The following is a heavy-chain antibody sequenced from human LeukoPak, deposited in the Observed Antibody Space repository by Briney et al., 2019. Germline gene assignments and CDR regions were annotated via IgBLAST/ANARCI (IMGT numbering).Heavy chain of an antibody. CDR3: AKYSSGSFYYYMDV. D-gene: IGHD6-19*01. Sequence: TGGSLRLSCAASGFTFDDYGMSWVRQAPGKGLEWVSDINWNGGSTGYADSVKGRFTISRDNAKNSLYLQMNSLRAEDTALYHCAKYSSGSFYYYMDVWGKGTTVTVSS. CDR1: GFTFDDYG. V-gene: IGHV3-20*01. J-gene: IGHJ6*03. CDR2: INWNGGST.